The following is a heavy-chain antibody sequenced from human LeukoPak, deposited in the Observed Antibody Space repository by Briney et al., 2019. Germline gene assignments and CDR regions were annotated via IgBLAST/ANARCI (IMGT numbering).Heavy chain of an antibody. CDR3: AKDKAGTIVWYGRWPIGLFDY. D-gene: IGHD6-13*01. CDR2: ISADGGST. J-gene: IGHJ4*02. Sequence: GGSLRLSCAASGFNFDAYAMHWVRQAPGKGLQWISLISADGGSTYYADSVKGRFTISRDNSKNSLYLQMNSLTTEDTAFYYCAKDKAGTIVWYGRWPIGLFDYWGQGTLLTVSS. V-gene: IGHV3-43*02. CDR1: GFNFDAYA.